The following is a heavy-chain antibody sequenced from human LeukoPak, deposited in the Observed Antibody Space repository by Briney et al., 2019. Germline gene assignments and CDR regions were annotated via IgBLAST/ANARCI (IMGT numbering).Heavy chain of an antibody. V-gene: IGHV4-4*09. Sequence: SETLSLTCTVSGGSISSYYWSWIRLPPGKGLEWIGYIYTSGSTNYNPSLKSRVTISVDTSKNQFSLKLSSVTAADTAVYYCARHVYDILTGYSIPYFNYWGQGTLVTVSS. CDR3: ARHVYDILTGYSIPYFNY. CDR1: GGSISSYY. D-gene: IGHD3-9*01. CDR2: IYTSGST. J-gene: IGHJ4*02.